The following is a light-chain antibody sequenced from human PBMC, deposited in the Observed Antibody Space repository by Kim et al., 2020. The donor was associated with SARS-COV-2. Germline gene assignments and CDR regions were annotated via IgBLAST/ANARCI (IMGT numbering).Light chain of an antibody. CDR2: DAS. CDR1: QDISNY. V-gene: IGKV1-33*01. J-gene: IGKJ3*01. CDR3: QQYDNPRP. Sequence: DIQMTQSPSSLSASVGDRVTITCQASQDISNYLNWYQQKPGKAPKLLIYDASNLETGVPSRFSGSGSGTDFTFTISSLQPEDIATYYCQQYDNPRPFGPGTKVDIK.